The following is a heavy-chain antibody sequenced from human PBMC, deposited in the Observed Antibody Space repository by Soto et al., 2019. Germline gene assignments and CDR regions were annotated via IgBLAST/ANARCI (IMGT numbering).Heavy chain of an antibody. CDR2: IIPVLGRA. CDR1: GGTFDTFA. J-gene: IGHJ4*02. CDR3: ARGPWTQEGPKYYFDF. D-gene: IGHD5-18*01. V-gene: IGHV1-69*01. Sequence: QVQLVQSGAEVKKPGSSVKVSCKASGGTFDTFAFSWVRQAPGQGLEWLGGIIPVLGRANYAQRFQDRVSASAGGSTSTAFMELSSLNSVDTAVYYCARGPWTQEGPKYYFDFWGQGTLVTVSS.